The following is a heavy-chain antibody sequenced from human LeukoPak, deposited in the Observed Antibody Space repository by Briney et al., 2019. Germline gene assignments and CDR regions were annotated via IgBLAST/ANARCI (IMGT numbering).Heavy chain of an antibody. D-gene: IGHD3-10*01. CDR1: GFTFDDYA. J-gene: IGHJ6*02. CDR3: AKDLTYGSGSPGADHYYYGMDV. CDR2: ISWNSGSI. V-gene: IGHV3-9*01. Sequence: GGSLRLSCAASGFTFDDYAMHWVRQAPGKGLEWVSGISWNSGSIGYADSVKGRFTISRDNAKNSLYLQMNSQRAEDTALYYCAKDLTYGSGSPGADHYYYGMDVWGQGTTVTVSS.